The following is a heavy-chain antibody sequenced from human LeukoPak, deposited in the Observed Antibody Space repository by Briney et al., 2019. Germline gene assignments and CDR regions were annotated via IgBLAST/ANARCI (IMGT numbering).Heavy chain of an antibody. CDR3: ARVVPDPYSRDYYYYMDV. J-gene: IGHJ6*03. CDR1: GSSITSSTYH. D-gene: IGHD2-15*01. V-gene: IGHV4-39*01. Sequence: SETLSLTCTVAGSSITSSTYHWGWIRQPPGKGLEWIGTIHYSGSTYKNPSLESRVTLFVEMSKNPFTLKLSSVTAADTAVYYCARVVPDPYSRDYYYYMDVWGEGTTVAVSS. CDR2: IHYSGST.